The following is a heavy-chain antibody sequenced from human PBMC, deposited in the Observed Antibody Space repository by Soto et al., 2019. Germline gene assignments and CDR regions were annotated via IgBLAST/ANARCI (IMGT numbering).Heavy chain of an antibody. CDR3: ARDMYYYDSSGFKAFDI. CDR1: GFTFSSYG. J-gene: IGHJ3*02. Sequence: GGSLRLSCAASGFTFSSYGMHWVRQAPGKGLEWVAVIWYDGSNKYYADSVKGRFTISRDNSKNTLYLQMNSLRAEDTAVYYCARDMYYYDSSGFKAFDIWGQGTMVTVSS. D-gene: IGHD3-22*01. CDR2: IWYDGSNK. V-gene: IGHV3-33*01.